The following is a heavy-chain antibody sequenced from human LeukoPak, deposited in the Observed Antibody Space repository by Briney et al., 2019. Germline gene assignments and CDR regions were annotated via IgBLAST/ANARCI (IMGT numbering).Heavy chain of an antibody. CDR3: ARESPFSSGKKDAFDI. CDR1: GFTFSNYA. D-gene: IGHD1-1*01. Sequence: GGSLILSCAVSGFTFSNYAMTWVRQAPGKGLEWVAVILYDGSNKYYADSVKGRFTFSRDTSKNTLYLQMNSLRAEDTAVYFCARESPFSSGKKDAFDIWGQGTMVTVSS. V-gene: IGHV3-30-3*01. J-gene: IGHJ3*02. CDR2: ILYDGSNK.